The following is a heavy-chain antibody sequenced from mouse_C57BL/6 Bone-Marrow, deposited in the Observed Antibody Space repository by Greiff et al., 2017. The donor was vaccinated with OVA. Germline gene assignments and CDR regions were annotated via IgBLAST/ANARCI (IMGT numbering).Heavy chain of an antibody. Sequence: VQLKQSGAELARPGASVKLSCKASGYTFTSYGISWVKQRTGQGLEWIGEIYPRSGNTYYNEKFKGKATLTADKSSSTAYMELRSLTSEDSAVYFCARSPRFYYYGSSSFAYWGQGTLVTVSA. J-gene: IGHJ3*01. D-gene: IGHD1-1*01. CDR2: IYPRSGNT. CDR3: ARSPRFYYYGSSSFAY. CDR1: GYTFTSYG. V-gene: IGHV1-81*01.